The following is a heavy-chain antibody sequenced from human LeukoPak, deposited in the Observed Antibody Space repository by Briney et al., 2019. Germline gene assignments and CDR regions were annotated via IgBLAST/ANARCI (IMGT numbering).Heavy chain of an antibody. D-gene: IGHD1-14*01. CDR3: TRIKTIGSSDFDFYYYAMDV. J-gene: IGHJ6*02. CDR1: GFTFSSYA. Sequence: PGGSLRLSCAASGFTFSSYAMHWVRQASGKGLEWVGRIRSKANNYATAYAASVRGRFTISRDDSNNTAYLQMNSLKIDDTAVYYCTRIKTIGSSDFDFYYYAMDVWGQGTAVTVSS. V-gene: IGHV3-73*01. CDR2: IRSKANNYAT.